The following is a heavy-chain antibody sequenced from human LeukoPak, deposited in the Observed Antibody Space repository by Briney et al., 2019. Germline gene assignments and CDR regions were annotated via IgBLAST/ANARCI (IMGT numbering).Heavy chain of an antibody. J-gene: IGHJ4*02. CDR3: ARDDHLYCSSTSCYAGIDY. D-gene: IGHD2-2*01. CDR2: ISSSSSHI. CDR1: GFTFSSYS. V-gene: IGHV3-21*01. Sequence: GGSLRLSCAASGFTFSSYSMNWVRQAPGKGLEWVSFISSSSSHIYYADSVKGRFTISRDNAKNSLYLQMNSLRAEDTAVYYCARDDHLYCSSTSCYAGIDYWGQGTLVTVSS.